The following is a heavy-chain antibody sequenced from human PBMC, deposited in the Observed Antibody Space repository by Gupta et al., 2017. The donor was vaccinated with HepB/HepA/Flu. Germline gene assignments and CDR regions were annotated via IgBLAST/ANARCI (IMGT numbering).Heavy chain of an antibody. J-gene: IGHJ4*02. Sequence: VASGGGLIQPGGSLRLSCAASGFTFRDSAMHWVRQAPGKGLEWVSSINSSSQTTFYADSVKGRFIISRENVKNSLFLQMNRLRDEDTAIYYCTRDDYWGQGTLVTVSS. CDR1: GFTFRDSA. CDR2: INSSSQTT. CDR3: TRDDY. V-gene: IGHV3-48*02.